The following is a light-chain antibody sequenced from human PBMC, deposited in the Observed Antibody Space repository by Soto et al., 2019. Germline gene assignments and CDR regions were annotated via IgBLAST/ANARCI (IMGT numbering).Light chain of an antibody. CDR2: EVT. V-gene: IGLV2-14*01. Sequence: QSALTQPASVSGSPGQSITISCTGTSNDVGGYNYVSWYQQYPGKAPKLLIFEVTKRPSGVSNRFSGSKSGDTASLTISGLEAEDEADYYCSSYRSTSTLSTLVFGGGTKLTVL. CDR3: SSYRSTSTLSTLV. J-gene: IGLJ2*01. CDR1: SNDVGGYNY.